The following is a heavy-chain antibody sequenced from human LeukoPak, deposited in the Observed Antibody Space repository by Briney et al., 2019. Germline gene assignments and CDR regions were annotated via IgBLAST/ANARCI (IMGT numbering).Heavy chain of an antibody. CDR2: IIPIFGTA. J-gene: IGHJ4*02. CDR3: ARYPGRFAAGGDY. CDR1: GGTFSSYA. Sequence: GASVKVSCKASGGTFSSYAISWVRQAPGQGLEWMGGIIPIFGTANYAQKFQGRVTITADKATSTAYMELSSLRAEDTAVYHCARYPGRFAAGGDYWGQGTLVTVSS. V-gene: IGHV1-69*06. D-gene: IGHD6-13*01.